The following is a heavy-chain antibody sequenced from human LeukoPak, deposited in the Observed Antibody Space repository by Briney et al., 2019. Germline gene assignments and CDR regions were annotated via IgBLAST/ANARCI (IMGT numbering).Heavy chain of an antibody. CDR3: ARLAPIVVVTLPGWFDP. CDR1: GGSISSSSYY. CDR2: IYYSGST. D-gene: IGHD2-21*02. V-gene: IGHV4-39*01. Sequence: SETLSLTCTDSGGSISSSSYYWGWMRQPPRKGLEWIGSIYYSGSTYYNPSLKSRVTISVDTSKNQFSLKLSSVTAADTAVYYCARLAPIVVVTLPGWFDPWGQGTLVTVSS. J-gene: IGHJ5*02.